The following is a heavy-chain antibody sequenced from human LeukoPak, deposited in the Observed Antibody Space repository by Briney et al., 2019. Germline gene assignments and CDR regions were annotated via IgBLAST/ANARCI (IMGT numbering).Heavy chain of an antibody. J-gene: IGHJ4*02. CDR3: VRGGYGPDY. D-gene: IGHD5-12*01. CDR1: GFTFSTYW. Sequence: GGSLRLSCAASGFTFSTYWTSWVRQAPGKGLEWVANIKQDGSAKNYVDSVKGRFTISRDNAKNSLYLQMNSLRADDTAMYYCVRGGYGPDYWGQGTLVTVSS. CDR2: IKQDGSAK. V-gene: IGHV3-7*03.